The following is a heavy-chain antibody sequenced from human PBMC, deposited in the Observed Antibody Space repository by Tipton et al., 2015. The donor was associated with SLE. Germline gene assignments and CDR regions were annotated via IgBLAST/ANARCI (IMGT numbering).Heavy chain of an antibody. Sequence: TLSLTCTVSGGSISSGSYYWSWIRQPAGKGLEWIGYIYTSGSTNYNPSLKSRVTISVDTSKNQFSLKLSSVTAADTAVYYCARPDSSSWVYWYFDLWGRGTLVTVSS. J-gene: IGHJ2*01. CDR2: IYTSGST. V-gene: IGHV4-61*09. D-gene: IGHD6-13*01. CDR3: ARPDSSSWVYWYFDL. CDR1: GGSISSGSYY.